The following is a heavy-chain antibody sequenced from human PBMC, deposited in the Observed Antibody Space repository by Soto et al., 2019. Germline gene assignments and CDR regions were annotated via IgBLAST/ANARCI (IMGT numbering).Heavy chain of an antibody. CDR1: GFTFSVST. V-gene: IGHV3-73*01. CDR2: IRGKTDNYAT. CDR3: VIVVLIAELDYGTY. D-gene: IGHD2-15*01. Sequence: GGSLRLSCAASGFTFSVSTMHWVRQASGKGLEWVGRIRGKTDNYATAYAASVKGRFTISRDDSRNTAYLQMNSLKTEDTAVYYCVIVVLIAELDYGTYWGQGTLVTVSS. J-gene: IGHJ4*02.